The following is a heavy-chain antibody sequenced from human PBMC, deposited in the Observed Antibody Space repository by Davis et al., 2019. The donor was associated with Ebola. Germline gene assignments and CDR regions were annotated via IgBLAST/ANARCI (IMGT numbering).Heavy chain of an antibody. J-gene: IGHJ4*02. CDR2: INPNSGGT. V-gene: IGHV1-2*04. CDR1: GGTFSSYA. CDR3: ARVPRFLEWLFGEIFDY. D-gene: IGHD3-3*01. Sequence: ASVKVSCKASGGTFSSYAISWVRQAPGQGLEWMGWINPNSGGTNYAQKFQGWVTMTRDTSISTAYMELSRLRSDDTAVYYCARVPRFLEWLFGEIFDYWGQGTLVTVSS.